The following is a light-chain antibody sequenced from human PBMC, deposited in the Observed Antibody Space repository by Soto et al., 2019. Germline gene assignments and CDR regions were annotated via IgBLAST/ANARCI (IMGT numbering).Light chain of an antibody. CDR3: SSYTSSSTLEGV. CDR1: SSDVGNYNY. CDR2: DVS. J-gene: IGLJ1*01. Sequence: QSVLAQPASVSGSPGQSITISCTGASSDVGNYNYVSWYQQHPGKAPKLIIYDVSNRPSGVSNRFSGSKSGNTASLTISGLQAEDEADYYCSSYTSSSTLEGVFGTGTKVTVL. V-gene: IGLV2-14*03.